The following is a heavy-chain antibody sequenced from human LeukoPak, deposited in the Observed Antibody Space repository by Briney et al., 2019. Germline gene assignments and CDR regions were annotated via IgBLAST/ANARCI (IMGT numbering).Heavy chain of an antibody. V-gene: IGHV4-30-2*01. CDR2: IYHSGST. J-gene: IGHJ6*02. Sequence: SQTLSLTCAVSGGSISSGGYSWSWIRQPPGKGLEWIGYIYHSGSTYYNPSLKSRLTVSVDTSKNQFSLHLRSVTAADTAVYYCARGWRVISGGVWTDDYNFYGMDVWGQGTTVTVSS. CDR3: ARGWRVISGGVWTDDYNFYGMDV. CDR1: GGSISSGGYS. D-gene: IGHD2-15*01.